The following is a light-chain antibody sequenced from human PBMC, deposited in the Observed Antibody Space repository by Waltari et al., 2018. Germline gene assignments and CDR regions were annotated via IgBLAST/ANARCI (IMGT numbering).Light chain of an antibody. CDR1: SSDVGGYNY. V-gene: IGLV2-14*01. Sequence: QSALTQPASVSGSPGQSITISCTGTSSDVGGYNYVSWYQQHPGKAPKLMIYDVSKLPSVLSNRFSGSKSGNTASLTISGLQAEDEADYYCSSYTSSSTYVVFGGGTKLTVL. CDR3: SSYTSSSTYVV. J-gene: IGLJ2*01. CDR2: DVS.